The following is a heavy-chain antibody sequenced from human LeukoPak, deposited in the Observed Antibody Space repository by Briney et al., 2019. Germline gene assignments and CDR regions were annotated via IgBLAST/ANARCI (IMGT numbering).Heavy chain of an antibody. CDR3: ARRMATVTHFDY. CDR2: IIPIFGTA. CDR1: GGTFSSYA. V-gene: IGHV1-69*05. Sequence: SVKVSCKASGGTFSSYAISWVRQAPGQGLEWMGGIIPIFGTANYAQKFQGRVTITTDESTSTAYMELSSLRSEDTAVYYCARRMATVTHFDYWGQGTLVTVSS. D-gene: IGHD4-17*01. J-gene: IGHJ4*02.